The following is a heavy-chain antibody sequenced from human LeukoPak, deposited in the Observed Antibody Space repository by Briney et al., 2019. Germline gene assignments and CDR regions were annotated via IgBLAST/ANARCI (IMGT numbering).Heavy chain of an antibody. J-gene: IGHJ4*02. CDR2: IIPILGIA. D-gene: IGHD4-17*01. CDR3: ARDRNYGDYRSVLDY. CDR1: GGTFSSYA. V-gene: IGHV1-69*04. Sequence: SVKVSCKASGGTFSSYAISWVRQAPGQGLEWMGRIIPILGIANYAQKFQGRVTITADKSTSTAYMELSSLRSEDTAVYYCARDRNYGDYRSVLDYWGQGTPVTVSS.